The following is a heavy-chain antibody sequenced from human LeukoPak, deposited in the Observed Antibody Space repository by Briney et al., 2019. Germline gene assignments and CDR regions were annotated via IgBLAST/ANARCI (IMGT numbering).Heavy chain of an antibody. V-gene: IGHV3-21*01. J-gene: IGHJ3*02. CDR1: GFSFSTYA. D-gene: IGHD1-26*01. Sequence: GGSLRLSCAASGFSFSTYAISWVRQAPGKGLEWVSCISTTSSYIFYADSVRGRFTISRDNAKNSLYLQMDSLRAEDTAVYCCARGGIITSYAFEIWGQGTMVTVSS. CDR3: ARGGIITSYAFEI. CDR2: ISTTSSYI.